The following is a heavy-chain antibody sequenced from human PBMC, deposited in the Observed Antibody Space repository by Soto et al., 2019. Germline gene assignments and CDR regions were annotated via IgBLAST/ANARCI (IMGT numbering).Heavy chain of an antibody. CDR1: GFTFSSYG. Sequence: QVQLVESGGGVVQPGRSLRLSCAASGFTFSSYGMHWVRQAPGKGLEWVAVISYDGSNKYYADAVKGRFTISRDNSKNTLYLQMNSLRAEDTAVYYCAKARIMITFGGVIPDYWGRGSLVTVA. J-gene: IGHJ4*02. V-gene: IGHV3-30*18. CDR3: AKARIMITFGGVIPDY. CDR2: ISYDGSNK. D-gene: IGHD3-16*02.